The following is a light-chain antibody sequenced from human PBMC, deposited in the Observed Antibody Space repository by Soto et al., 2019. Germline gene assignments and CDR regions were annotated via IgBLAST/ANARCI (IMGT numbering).Light chain of an antibody. Sequence: QSALTQPRSVSGSPGQSVTISCTGTSSDVGDYNYVSWYQQHPGKAPKVMIYDVSKRPSGVPDRSSGSKSGNTASLTISGLQAEDEADYYCCSYAGSFASYVFGTGTKLTVL. CDR2: DVS. V-gene: IGLV2-11*01. CDR1: SSDVGDYNY. J-gene: IGLJ1*01. CDR3: CSYAGSFASYV.